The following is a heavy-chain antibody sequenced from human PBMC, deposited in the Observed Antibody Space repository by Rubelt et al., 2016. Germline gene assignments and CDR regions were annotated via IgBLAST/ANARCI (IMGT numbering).Heavy chain of an antibody. V-gene: IGHV4-59*09. J-gene: IGHJ4*02. D-gene: IGHD4-17*01. CDR3: ARGSPTTPFDY. CDR2: YYSGST. Sequence: YYSGSTNYNPSLKSRVTISVDTSKNQFSLKLSSVTAADTAVYYCARGSPTTPFDYWGQGTLVTVSS.